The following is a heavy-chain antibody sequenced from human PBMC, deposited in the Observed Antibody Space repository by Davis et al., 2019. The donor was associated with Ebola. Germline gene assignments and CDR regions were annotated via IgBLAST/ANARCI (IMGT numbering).Heavy chain of an antibody. J-gene: IGHJ6*02. V-gene: IGHV1-46*01. CDR1: GYTFTSYY. CDR2: INPSGGST. Sequence: ASVKVSCKASGYTFTSYYMHWVRQAPGQGLEWMGIINPSGGSTSSAQKFQGRVTITRDTSTSTVYMEVTRLRSDDTAVYYCARDGPDYYGLDVWGQGTAVTVSS. CDR3: ARDGPDYYGLDV.